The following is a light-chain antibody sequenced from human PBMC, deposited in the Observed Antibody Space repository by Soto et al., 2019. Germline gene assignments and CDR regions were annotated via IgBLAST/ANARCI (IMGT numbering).Light chain of an antibody. CDR2: DVS. CDR3: SSYTSSSTTVV. Sequence: QSALTQPASVSGSPGQSITISCTGTSSDVGGYNYVSWYQQHPGKAPKLMSYDVSNRPSGVSTRFSGSKSGNTAALTISGLQAEDEADYYCSSYTSSSTTVVFGGGTNVTVL. J-gene: IGLJ2*01. CDR1: SSDVGGYNY. V-gene: IGLV2-14*01.